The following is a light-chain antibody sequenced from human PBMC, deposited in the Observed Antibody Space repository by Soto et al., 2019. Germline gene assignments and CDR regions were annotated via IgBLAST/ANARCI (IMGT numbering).Light chain of an antibody. V-gene: IGKV1-8*01. J-gene: IGKJ2*01. CDR2: AAA. CDR3: QQYFSYPYT. CDR1: QAISSY. Sequence: AIRMTQSPSSFSASTGDRVTITCRASQAISSYLAWYQQKVGKAPKLLIYAAATLQRGAPSRFSGSGSGTDFTLTISRLQSEDFATYYCQQYFSYPYTVGQGTKLEI.